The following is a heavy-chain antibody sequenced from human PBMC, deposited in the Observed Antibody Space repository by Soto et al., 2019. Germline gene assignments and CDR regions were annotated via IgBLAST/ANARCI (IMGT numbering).Heavy chain of an antibody. D-gene: IGHD6-13*01. CDR3: VRGIPTQYSSNWLYWYYDL. CDR2: IWNDGTKK. CDR1: GFVYSTYA. V-gene: IGHV3-33*01. J-gene: IGHJ2*01. Sequence: VQLVESGGGVVQPGRSLRLSCAASGFVYSTYAMHWVRLSPGKGLEWVALIWNDGTKKYYMDSVKGRFIISRDNSENTLNLQMDSMRPEDTAVYFWVRGIPTQYSSNWLYWYYDLGGRGTQVSVSS.